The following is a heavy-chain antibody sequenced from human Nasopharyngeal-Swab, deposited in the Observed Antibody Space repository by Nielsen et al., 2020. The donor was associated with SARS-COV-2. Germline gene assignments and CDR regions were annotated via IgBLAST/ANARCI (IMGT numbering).Heavy chain of an antibody. CDR2: ISSSSSYI. CDR3: ARMGIAVAERSYYFDY. D-gene: IGHD6-19*01. Sequence: WIRQPPGKGLEWVSSISSSSSYIYYADSVKGRFTISRDNAKNSLYQQMNSLRAEDTAVYYCARMGIAVAERSYYFDYWGQGTLVTVSS. J-gene: IGHJ4*02. V-gene: IGHV3-21*01.